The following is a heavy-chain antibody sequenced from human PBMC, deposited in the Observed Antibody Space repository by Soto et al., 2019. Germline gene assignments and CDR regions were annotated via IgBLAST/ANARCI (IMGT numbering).Heavy chain of an antibody. Sequence: PSYTVCQTCGACGGYLSGGHCYLSWIRQHPGKGPDSIGYIYYSGSTNYNPSLKSRVTISVDTSKNQFSLKLNSVTAADTAVYYCARVRTWNRKFSSSPPLYYFDYWGQGNLLTVSP. J-gene: IGHJ4*02. V-gene: IGHV4-31*11. CDR2: IYYSGST. D-gene: IGHD6-13*01. CDR1: GGYLSGGHCY. CDR3: ARVRTWNRKFSSSPPLYYFDY.